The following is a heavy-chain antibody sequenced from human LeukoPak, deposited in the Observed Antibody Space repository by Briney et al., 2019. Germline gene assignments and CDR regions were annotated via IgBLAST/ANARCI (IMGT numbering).Heavy chain of an antibody. J-gene: IGHJ4*02. CDR1: GYTFTSYD. Sequence: SVKVSCKASGYTFTSYDINWVRQAPGQGLEWMGGIIPIFGTANYAQKFQGRVTITADKSTSTAYMELSSLRSEDTAVYYCARDRTQAAAGTWFDYWGQGTLVTVSS. D-gene: IGHD6-13*01. CDR3: ARDRTQAAAGTWFDY. CDR2: IIPIFGTA. V-gene: IGHV1-69*06.